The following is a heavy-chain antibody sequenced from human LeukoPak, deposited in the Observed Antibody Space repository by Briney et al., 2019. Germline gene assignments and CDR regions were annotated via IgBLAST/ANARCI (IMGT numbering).Heavy chain of an antibody. D-gene: IGHD6-13*01. V-gene: IGHV4-34*01. CDR3: ARVGSWYENYDYYYYMDV. CDR1: GGSFSGYY. Sequence: SETLSLTCAVYGGSFSGYYWSWIRQPPGKGLEWIGEINHSGSTNYNPSLKSRVTISVDTSKNQFYLRLSSVTAADTAVYYCARVGSWYENYDYYYYMDVWGKGTTVTVSS. CDR2: INHSGST. J-gene: IGHJ6*03.